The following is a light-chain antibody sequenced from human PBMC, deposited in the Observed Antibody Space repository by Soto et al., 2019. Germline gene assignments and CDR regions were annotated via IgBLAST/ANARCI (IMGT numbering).Light chain of an antibody. CDR3: QQSYSTPYT. J-gene: IGKJ2*01. CDR2: AAS. V-gene: IGKV1-39*01. Sequence: DLQITQSPSSLSASVGDRVTITCRASQSISSYLNWYQQKPGKAPKLLIYAASSLQSGVPSRFSCSGSRTDFTLTISSLQPEDFATYYCQQSYSTPYTFGQGTKLEIK. CDR1: QSISSY.